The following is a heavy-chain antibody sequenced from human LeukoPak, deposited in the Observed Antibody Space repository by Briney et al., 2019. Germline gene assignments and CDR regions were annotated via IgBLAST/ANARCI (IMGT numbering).Heavy chain of an antibody. CDR2: IRYDGSNK. V-gene: IGHV3-30*02. J-gene: IGHJ4*02. CDR3: AKDTNVLLWFGGSCFDY. Sequence: GGSLRLSCAASGFTFSSYGMHWVRQAPGKGLEWVAFIRYDGSNKYYADSVKGRFTISRDNSKNTLYLQMNSLRAEDTAVYYCAKDTNVLLWFGGSCFDYWGQGTLVTVSS. D-gene: IGHD3-10*01. CDR1: GFTFSSYG.